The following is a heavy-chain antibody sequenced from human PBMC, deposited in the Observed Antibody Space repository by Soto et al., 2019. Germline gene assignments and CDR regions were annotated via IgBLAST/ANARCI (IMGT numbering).Heavy chain of an antibody. CDR2: INHSGST. Sequence: SETLSLTCAVYGGSFSGYYWSWIRQPPGKGLEWIGEINHSGSTNYNPSLKSRVTISVDTSKNQFSLKLSSVTAADTAVYYCARVWSYYYGSGSYKPQGPLYYYYMDVWGKGTTVTVSS. V-gene: IGHV4-34*01. CDR1: GGSFSGYY. CDR3: ARVWSYYYGSGSYKPQGPLYYYYMDV. D-gene: IGHD3-10*01. J-gene: IGHJ6*03.